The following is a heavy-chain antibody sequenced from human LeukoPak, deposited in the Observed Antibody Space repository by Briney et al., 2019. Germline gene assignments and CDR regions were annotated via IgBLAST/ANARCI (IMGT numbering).Heavy chain of an antibody. CDR1: GGSININTYY. V-gene: IGHV4-39*07. CDR2: IYYSGST. D-gene: IGHD3-10*01. CDR3: ARDGEYYYGSARYFDY. J-gene: IGHJ4*02. Sequence: SETLSLTCTVSGGSININTYYWGWIRQPPGKGLEWIGSIYYSGSTYYNPSLKSRVTISVDTSKNQFSLKLSSVTAADTAVYYCARDGEYYYGSARYFDYWAREPWSPSPQ.